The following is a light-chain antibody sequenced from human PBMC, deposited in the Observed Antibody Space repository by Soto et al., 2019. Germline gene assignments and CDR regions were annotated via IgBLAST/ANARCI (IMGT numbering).Light chain of an antibody. CDR1: SSGVGGYNY. Sequence: QSVLTQPASVSRSPGQSITISCTGTSSGVGGYNYVSWYQQHPGKAPKLVIYDVSNRPSGVSNRFSGSKSGNTASLTISGLQAEDEAYYYCSSYTSSSTAYAFGTGTKVTVL. V-gene: IGLV2-14*01. J-gene: IGLJ1*01. CDR3: SSYTSSSTAYA. CDR2: DVS.